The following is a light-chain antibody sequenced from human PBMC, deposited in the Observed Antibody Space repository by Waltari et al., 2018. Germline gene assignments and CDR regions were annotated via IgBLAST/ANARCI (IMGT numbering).Light chain of an antibody. CDR3: QQYYSYPWT. Sequence: AIRMTQSPSSLSASTGDRVTITCRASQGVSSYLAWYQQKPGQAPNLLIYAASTLQSGVPSRFSGSGSGTDFSLIISCLQSEDFATYYCQQYYSYPWTFGQGTKVEI. V-gene: IGKV1-8*01. CDR1: QGVSSY. CDR2: AAS. J-gene: IGKJ1*01.